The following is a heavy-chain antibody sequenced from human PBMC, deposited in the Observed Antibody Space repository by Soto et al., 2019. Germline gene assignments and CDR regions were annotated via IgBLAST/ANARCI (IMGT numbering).Heavy chain of an antibody. J-gene: IGHJ5*02. CDR1: GGSISSYY. CDR2: IYYSGST. Sequence: SETLSLTCTVSGGSISSYYWSWIRQPPGKGLEWIGYIYYSGSTNYNPSLKSRVTISVDTSKNQFSLKLSSVTAAETAVYYCESDLTTSGFDPWGQVNLVTVSP. V-gene: IGHV4-59*01. CDR3: ESDLTTSGFDP. D-gene: IGHD4-4*01.